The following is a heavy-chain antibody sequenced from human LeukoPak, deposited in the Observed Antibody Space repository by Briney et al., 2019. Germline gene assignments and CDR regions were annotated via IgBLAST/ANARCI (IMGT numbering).Heavy chain of an antibody. CDR2: INHSGST. Sequence: SETLSLTCAVYGGSFSGYYWSWIRQPPGKGLEWIGEINHSGSTNYNPSLKSRVTISVDTSKNQFSLKLSSVTAADTAVYYCARAVVVAATMGFDYWGQGTLVTVSS. V-gene: IGHV4-34*01. D-gene: IGHD2-15*01. CDR3: ARAVVVAATMGFDY. J-gene: IGHJ4*02. CDR1: GGSFSGYY.